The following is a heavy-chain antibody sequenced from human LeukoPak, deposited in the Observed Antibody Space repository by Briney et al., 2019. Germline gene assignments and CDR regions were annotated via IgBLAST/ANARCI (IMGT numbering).Heavy chain of an antibody. CDR1: GFTFSNAW. Sequence: GGSLRLSCAASGFTFSNAWMSWVRQAPGKGLEWVGRIKSKTDGGTTDYAAPVKGRFTISRDDSKNTLYLQMNSLKTEDTAVYYCTTDQRSGHYYMDVWGKGTTVTVSS. V-gene: IGHV3-15*01. J-gene: IGHJ6*03. CDR3: TTDQRSGHYYMDV. D-gene: IGHD3-3*01. CDR2: IKSKTDGGTT.